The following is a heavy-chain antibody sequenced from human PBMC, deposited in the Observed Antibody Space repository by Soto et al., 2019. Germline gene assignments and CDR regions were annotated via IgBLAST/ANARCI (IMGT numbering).Heavy chain of an antibody. CDR2: IGTHADTT. J-gene: IGHJ3*02. D-gene: IGHD3-16*01. V-gene: IGHV3-23*01. CDR1: GFTFSTYA. CDR3: ARPYVEVAVNDAFDI. Sequence: EVQLLESGGGLLQPGGSQRLSCAASGFTFSTYALTWVRQAPGKGLEWVSSIGTHADTTYYVDSVKGRFSISRDNSKNTVYLQMSSLSAEDTAVYYCARPYVEVAVNDAFDIWGRGTMVTVSS.